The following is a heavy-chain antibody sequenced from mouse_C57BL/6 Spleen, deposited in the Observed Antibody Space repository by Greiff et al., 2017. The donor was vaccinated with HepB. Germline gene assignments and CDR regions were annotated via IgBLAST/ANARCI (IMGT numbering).Heavy chain of an antibody. D-gene: IGHD2-12*01. CDR2: IWGVGST. CDR3: ARSYDYDAMDY. Sequence: VKLVESGPGLVAPSQSLSITCTVSGFSLTSYGVDWVRQSPGKGLEWLGVIWGVGSTNYNSALKSRLSISKDNSKSQVFLKMNSLQTEDTAMYYCARSYDYDAMDYWGQGTSVTVSS. V-gene: IGHV2-6*01. CDR1: GFSLTSYG. J-gene: IGHJ4*01.